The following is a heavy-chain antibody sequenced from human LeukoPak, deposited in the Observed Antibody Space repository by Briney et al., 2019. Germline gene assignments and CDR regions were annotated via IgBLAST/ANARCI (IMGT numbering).Heavy chain of an antibody. V-gene: IGHV3-30*04. CDR3: ASRSYESGSYFKRD. D-gene: IGHD3-10*01. CDR1: GFTFSSYA. Sequence: GGSLRLSYAASGFTFSSYAMPWVRQAPGTGLEWVAVISYDGSNKYYADSVKGRFTISRDNSKNTLYLLMNNLTAEDTAVYYCASRSYESGSYFKRDWGQGTLVTVSS. CDR2: ISYDGSNK. J-gene: IGHJ4*02.